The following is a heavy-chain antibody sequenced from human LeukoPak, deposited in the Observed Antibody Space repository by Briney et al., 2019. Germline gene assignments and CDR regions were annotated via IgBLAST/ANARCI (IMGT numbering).Heavy chain of an antibody. CDR1: GFTVSSNY. D-gene: IGHD5/OR15-5a*01. CDR3: ARGISRVYLDY. Sequence: GGSLRLSCAASGFTVSSNYMSWVRQAPGKGLEWVSVIYSGGSTYYADSVKARFTISRDNSKNTLYLQMNSLRAEDTAVYYCARGISRVYLDYWGQGTLVTASS. V-gene: IGHV3-66*01. CDR2: IYSGGST. J-gene: IGHJ4*02.